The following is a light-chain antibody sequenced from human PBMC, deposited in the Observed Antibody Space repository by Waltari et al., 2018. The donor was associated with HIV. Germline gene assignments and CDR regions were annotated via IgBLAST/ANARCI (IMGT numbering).Light chain of an antibody. CDR1: QSVLYSSNNKYC. CDR3: QQYYTTLGT. J-gene: IGKJ1*01. V-gene: IGKV4-1*01. Sequence: DIVMTQSPDSLAVSLGERATINCKSSQSVLYSSNNKYCLAWYQQKPGPPPKLLIYWASTRESGVADRFRGSGSGTEFTLTVISLQAEDVSVYYCQQYYTTLGTFGQGTKVEIK. CDR2: WAS.